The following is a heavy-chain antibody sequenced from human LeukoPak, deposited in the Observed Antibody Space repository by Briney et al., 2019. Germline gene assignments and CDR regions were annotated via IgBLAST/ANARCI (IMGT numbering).Heavy chain of an antibody. J-gene: IGHJ4*02. Sequence: KLSQTLSLTCAISGDIVSSNSAAWNWIRQSPSRGLEWLGRTYYRSKWHSYYAPSVKSRITINPDTSKNQFSLQLKSVTPEDTAVYYCARMVGLVSDFWGQGTLVTVSS. D-gene: IGHD3-10*01. V-gene: IGHV6-1*01. CDR2: TYYRSKWHS. CDR3: ARMVGLVSDF. CDR1: GDIVSSNSAA.